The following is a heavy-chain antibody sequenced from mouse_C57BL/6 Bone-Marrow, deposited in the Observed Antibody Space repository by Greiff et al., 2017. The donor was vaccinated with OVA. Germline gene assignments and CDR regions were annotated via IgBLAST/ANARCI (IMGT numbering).Heavy chain of an antibody. J-gene: IGHJ4*01. Sequence: EVQLKESGPGLVKPSQSLSLTCSVTGYSITSGYYWNWIRQFPGNKLEWMGYISYDGSNNYNPSLKNRISITRDTSKNQFFLKLNSVTTEDTATYYCARGGVYYDYDGDPYAMDYWGQGTSVTVSS. D-gene: IGHD2-4*01. CDR1: GYSITSGYY. CDR2: ISYDGSN. V-gene: IGHV3-6*01. CDR3: ARGGVYYDYDGDPYAMDY.